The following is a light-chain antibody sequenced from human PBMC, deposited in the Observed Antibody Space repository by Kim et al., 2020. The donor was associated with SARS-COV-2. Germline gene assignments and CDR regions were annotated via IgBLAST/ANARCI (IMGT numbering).Light chain of an antibody. V-gene: IGLV4-69*01. J-gene: IGLJ3*02. Sequence: QLVLTQSPSASASLGASVTLTCTLSSGHSSYAIAWHQQQPEKGPRYLMKLNSDGSHSKGDGIPDRFSGSSSGAERYLTISSLQSEDEADYYCQTWGTGMVFGGGTQLTVL. CDR3: QTWGTGMV. CDR2: LNSDGSH. CDR1: SGHSSYA.